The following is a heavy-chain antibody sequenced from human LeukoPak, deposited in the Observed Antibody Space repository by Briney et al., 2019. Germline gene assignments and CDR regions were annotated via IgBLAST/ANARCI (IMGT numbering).Heavy chain of an antibody. CDR3: ARNAPYYYGSGAKDGYYYYGMDV. J-gene: IGHJ6*02. CDR1: GGSFSSCY. V-gene: IGHV4-34*01. Sequence: SETLSLTCAVYGGSFSSCYWSWIRQPPGKGLEWIGEINHSGSTNYNPSLKSRVTISVDTSKNQFSLKLSSVTAADTAVYYCARNAPYYYGSGAKDGYYYYGMDVWGQGTTVTVSS. CDR2: INHSGST. D-gene: IGHD3-10*01.